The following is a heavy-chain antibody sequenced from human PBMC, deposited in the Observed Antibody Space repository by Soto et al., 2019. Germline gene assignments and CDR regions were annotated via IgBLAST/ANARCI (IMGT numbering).Heavy chain of an antibody. D-gene: IGHD2-15*01. J-gene: IGHJ6*02. V-gene: IGHV3-11*06. Sequence: NPGGSLRLSCATSGFPVSDYYMSWIRQAPGKGLEWLSHISPKSTYTNYADSVKGRFTISRDNTKSSRFLQMNSLGVEDTAVYYCARDRGPGYYYGMDVWGQGTTVTVSS. CDR2: ISPKSTYT. CDR3: ARDRGPGYYYGMDV. CDR1: GFPVSDYY.